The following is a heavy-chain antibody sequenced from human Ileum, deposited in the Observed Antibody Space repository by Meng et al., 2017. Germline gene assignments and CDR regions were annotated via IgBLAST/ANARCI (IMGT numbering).Heavy chain of an antibody. Sequence: VRVVGCGGGLVQPGGALQLSCPASGFTFSTYSMHWVRQAPGKGLVWVSQIKPDGRTTAYADSVKGRFTISRDNAKSTLYLEMNSLRAEDAAVYYCARDWDWVVWDYWGQGTLVTVSS. CDR2: IKPDGRTT. CDR3: ARDWDWVVWDY. V-gene: IGHV3-74*01. CDR1: GFTFSTYS. D-gene: IGHD3/OR15-3a*01. J-gene: IGHJ4*02.